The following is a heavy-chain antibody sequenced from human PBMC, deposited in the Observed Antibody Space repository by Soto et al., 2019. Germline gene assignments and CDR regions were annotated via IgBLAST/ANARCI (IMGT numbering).Heavy chain of an antibody. Sequence: GGSLRLSCAASAFTFSSYWMSWVRQAPGKGLEWVANIKQGGSEKYYVDSVKGRFTISRDNAKNSLYLQMNSLRAEDTAVYYCARDLFEAARRGEYAFDIWGQGTMVTVSS. CDR3: ARDLFEAARRGEYAFDI. CDR2: IKQGGSEK. J-gene: IGHJ3*02. CDR1: AFTFSSYW. D-gene: IGHD3-16*01. V-gene: IGHV3-7*03.